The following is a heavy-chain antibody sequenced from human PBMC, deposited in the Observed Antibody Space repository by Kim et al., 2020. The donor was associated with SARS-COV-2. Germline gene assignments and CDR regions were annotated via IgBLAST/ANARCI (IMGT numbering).Heavy chain of an antibody. CDR3: ARAVVVPAASYGMGV. V-gene: IGHV1-18*01. D-gene: IGHD2-2*01. J-gene: IGHJ6*02. Sequence: ASVKVSCKASGYTFTSYGISWVRQAPGQGLEWMGWISAYNGNTNYAQKLQGRVTMTTDTSTSTAYMELRSLRSDDTAVYYCARAVVVPAASYGMGVWGQGTTVTVSS. CDR2: ISAYNGNT. CDR1: GYTFTSYG.